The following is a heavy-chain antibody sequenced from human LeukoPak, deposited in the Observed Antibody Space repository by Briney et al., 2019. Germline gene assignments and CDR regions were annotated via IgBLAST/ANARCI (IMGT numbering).Heavy chain of an antibody. V-gene: IGHV1-8*01. J-gene: IGHJ5*02. CDR1: GYTFTSYD. CDR2: MNPNSGNT. CDR3: ARVDDSSGYYRYESFDP. D-gene: IGHD3-22*01. Sequence: ASVKVSCKASGYTFTSYDINWVRQATGQGLEWMGWMNPNSGNTGYAQKFQGRVTMTRNTSITTAYMELSSLRSEDTAVYYCARVDDSSGYYRYESFDPWGQGTLVTVSS.